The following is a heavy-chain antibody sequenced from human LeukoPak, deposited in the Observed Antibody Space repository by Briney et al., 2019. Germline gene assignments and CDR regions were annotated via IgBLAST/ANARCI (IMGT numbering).Heavy chain of an antibody. V-gene: IGHV4-39*07. CDR1: GGSISSSSYY. CDR2: IYYSGST. Sequence: SETLSLTCTVSGGSISSSSYYWGWIRQPPGKGLEWIGSIYYSGSTYYNPSPKSRVTISVDTSKNQFSLKLSSVTAADTAVYYCARGWYSGSYWFDYWGQGTLVTVSS. D-gene: IGHD1-26*01. J-gene: IGHJ4*02. CDR3: ARGWYSGSYWFDY.